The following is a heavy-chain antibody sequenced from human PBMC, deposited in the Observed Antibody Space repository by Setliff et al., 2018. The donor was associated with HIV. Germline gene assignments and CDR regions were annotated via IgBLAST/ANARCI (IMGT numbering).Heavy chain of an antibody. CDR1: GGSISSNHW. Sequence: NPSETLSLTCAVSGGSISSNHWWSWVRQPPGKGLEWIGEMHHSGSNNYNPSLTSRVTISADTSKNQFSLNLSSVTAAETAVYYCARVGYHGSGRYSFDYWGQGTLVTVSS. J-gene: IGHJ4*02. D-gene: IGHD3-10*01. CDR3: ARVGYHGSGRYSFDY. CDR2: MHHSGSN. V-gene: IGHV4-4*02.